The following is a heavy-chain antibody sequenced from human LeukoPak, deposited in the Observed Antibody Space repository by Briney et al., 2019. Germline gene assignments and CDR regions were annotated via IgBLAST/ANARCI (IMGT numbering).Heavy chain of an antibody. CDR2: IYRGGST. V-gene: IGHV3-53*01. J-gene: IGHJ2*01. CDR3: ARADGYNSNYWYFDL. Sequence: PGGSLRLSCAASGLTVSGNYMTWVRQAPGKGLEWVSVIYRGGSTYYAASVKRRFTISRDDSKNTLYLQVNSLRAEDTAVYYCARADGYNSNYWYFDLWGRGTLVTVSS. D-gene: IGHD1-1*01. CDR1: GLTVSGNY.